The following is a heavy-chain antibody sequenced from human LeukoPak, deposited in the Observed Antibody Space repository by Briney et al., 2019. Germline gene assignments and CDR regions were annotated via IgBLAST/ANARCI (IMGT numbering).Heavy chain of an antibody. Sequence: SGGSLRLSCAASGFTFTTYGMHWVRQAPGKGLEWVACIYPDGNNKDYADSVKGRFIISRDNSKNSLYLHMNIVRPEDMALYYCAKVRSGSLLGAFDIWGQGTRVTVSS. CDR3: AKVRSGSLLGAFDI. J-gene: IGHJ3*02. CDR1: GFTFTTYG. CDR2: IYPDGNNK. D-gene: IGHD1-26*01. V-gene: IGHV3-30*02.